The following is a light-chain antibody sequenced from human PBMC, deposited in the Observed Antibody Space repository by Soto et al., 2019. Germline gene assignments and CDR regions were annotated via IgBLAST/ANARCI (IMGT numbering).Light chain of an antibody. CDR3: CSYTSSSTLVV. CDR1: SSDVGAYNY. CDR2: DVI. V-gene: IGLV2-14*01. Sequence: QSALTQPASVSGSPGQSITISCTGTSSDVGAYNYVSWYQQHPGKAPKLMIYDVINRPSGVSNRFSGSKSGNTASLTISGLQAEDEADYYCCSYTSSSTLVVFGGGTKVTVL. J-gene: IGLJ2*01.